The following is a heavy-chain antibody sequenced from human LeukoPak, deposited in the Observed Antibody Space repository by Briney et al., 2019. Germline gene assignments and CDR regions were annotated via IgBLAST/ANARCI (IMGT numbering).Heavy chain of an antibody. V-gene: IGHV4-59*01. D-gene: IGHD3-16*01. CDR2: IYYGGST. J-gene: IGHJ4*02. CDR1: GGSISSYY. Sequence: SETLSLTCTVSGGSISSYYWSWIRQPPGKGLEWIGDIYYGGSTNYNPSLKSRVTISVDTSKNQFSLKLSSVTAADTAVYYCARARSLDDYIWGSFHMYYFDYWGQGTLVTVSS. CDR3: ARARSLDDYIWGSFHMYYFDY.